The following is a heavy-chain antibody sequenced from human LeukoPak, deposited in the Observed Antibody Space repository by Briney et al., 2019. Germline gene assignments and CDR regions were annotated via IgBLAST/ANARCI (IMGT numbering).Heavy chain of an antibody. CDR2: ISSSSSYI. V-gene: IGHV3-21*01. Sequence: PGGSLRLSCAASGFTFSSYSMNWVRQAPGKGLEWVSSISSSSSYIYYADSVKGRFTISRDNSKNTLYLQMNSLRAEDTAVYYCAIGAGFDYWGQGTLVTVSS. J-gene: IGHJ4*02. CDR3: AIGAGFDY. CDR1: GFTFSSYS.